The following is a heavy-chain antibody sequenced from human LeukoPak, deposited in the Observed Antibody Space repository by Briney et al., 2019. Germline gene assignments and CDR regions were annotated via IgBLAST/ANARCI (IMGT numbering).Heavy chain of an antibody. CDR2: VDPEDGET. Sequence: ASVKISCRVSGYTFTDYYMHWVQQAPGEGLEWMGLVDPEDGETIYAEKFQGRVTITADTSTDTAYMELSSLRSEDTAVYYCHSMFTGTTDYWGQGTLVTVSS. CDR1: GYTFTDYY. D-gene: IGHD1-1*01. V-gene: IGHV1-69-2*01. J-gene: IGHJ4*02. CDR3: HSMFTGTTDY.